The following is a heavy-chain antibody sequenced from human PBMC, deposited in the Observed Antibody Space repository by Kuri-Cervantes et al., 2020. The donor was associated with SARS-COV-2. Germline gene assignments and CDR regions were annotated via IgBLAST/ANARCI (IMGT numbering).Heavy chain of an antibody. CDR1: ETTFPNYD. V-gene: IGHV1-8*01. CDR3: YCAPKEGFDS. CDR2: LKTNSGNT. D-gene: IGHD2-21*01. Sequence: ASVKVSCKAPETTFPNYDINWVRQATGQGPEWMGMLKTNSGNTLYAQIFQDRVTMTRDTSTSTAYMELSSLTSEDTAIYYCYCAPKEGFDSWGQGTLVTVSS. J-gene: IGHJ4*02.